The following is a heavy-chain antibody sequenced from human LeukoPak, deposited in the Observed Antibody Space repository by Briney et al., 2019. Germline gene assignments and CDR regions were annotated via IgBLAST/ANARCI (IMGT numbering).Heavy chain of an antibody. D-gene: IGHD3-9*01. Sequence: GGSLRLSCAASGFTFSSYAMSWVRQAPGKGLEWVSAISSSSSYIYYADSVKGRFTISRDNAKNSLYLQMNSLRAEDTAVYYCAKDNFVLRYFDWLSPYFDYWGQGTLVTVSS. V-gene: IGHV3-21*04. CDR1: GFTFSSYA. CDR3: AKDNFVLRYFDWLSPYFDY. CDR2: ISSSSSYI. J-gene: IGHJ4*02.